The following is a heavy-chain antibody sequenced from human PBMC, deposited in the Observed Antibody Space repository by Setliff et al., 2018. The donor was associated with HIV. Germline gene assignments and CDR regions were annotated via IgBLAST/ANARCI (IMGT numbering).Heavy chain of an antibody. D-gene: IGHD2-2*01. Sequence: GSLRLSCAASGFTFSSYSMNWVRQAPGKGLEWVSSISSSSSYIYYADSVKGRFTISRDNAKNSLYLQMNSLRAEDTAVYYCARGDCSSTSCPYLDYWGQGTLVTVSS. CDR3: ARGDCSSTSCPYLDY. V-gene: IGHV3-21*04. CDR2: ISSSSSYI. CDR1: GFTFSSYS. J-gene: IGHJ4*02.